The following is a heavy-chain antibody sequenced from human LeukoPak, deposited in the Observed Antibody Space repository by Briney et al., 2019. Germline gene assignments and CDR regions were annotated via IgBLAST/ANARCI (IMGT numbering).Heavy chain of an antibody. D-gene: IGHD5-18*01. CDR1: GYTFTGYY. CDR3: ARGVDTSMVRFKYYMDV. V-gene: IGHV1/OR15-3*02. Sequence: ASVKVSCKASGYTFTGYYMHWVRQAPGQGLEWMGWINAGNGNKKYSQEFQGRVTITRDTSASTAYMELSSLRSEDTAVYYCARGVDTSMVRFKYYMDVWGKGTTVTVSS. CDR2: INAGNGNK. J-gene: IGHJ6*03.